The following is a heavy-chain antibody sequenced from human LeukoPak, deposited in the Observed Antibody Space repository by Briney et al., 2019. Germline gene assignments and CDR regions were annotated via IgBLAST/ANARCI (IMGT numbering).Heavy chain of an antibody. CDR2: INHSGST. D-gene: IGHD3-3*01. CDR3: ARDTSGVSPIVSVFGDFYYYYMDV. J-gene: IGHJ6*03. V-gene: IGHV4-34*01. CDR1: GGSFSGYY. Sequence: SETLSLTCAVYGGSFSGYYWSWIRQPPGKGLEWIGEINHSGSTNYNPSLKSRVTISVDTSKNQFSLNLSSVTPADTAVYYCARDTSGVSPIVSVFGDFYYYYMDVWGKGTTVTVSS.